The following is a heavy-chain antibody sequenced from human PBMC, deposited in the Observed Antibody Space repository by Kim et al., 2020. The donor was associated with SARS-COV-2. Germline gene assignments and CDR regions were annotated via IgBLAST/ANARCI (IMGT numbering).Heavy chain of an antibody. D-gene: IGHD3-10*01. J-gene: IGHJ4*02. Sequence: GGSLRLSCAASGFTFRSYTMNWVRQAPGKGLEWVSSIGTSPSYIFYADSVRGRFTISRDNAKDSLYLQISSLRAEDTAVYYCTREGVYYGSGSHYNGVYDYWGQGTLVTVSS. V-gene: IGHV3-21*01. CDR2: IGTSPSYI. CDR3: TREGVYYGSGSHYNGVYDY. CDR1: GFTFRSYT.